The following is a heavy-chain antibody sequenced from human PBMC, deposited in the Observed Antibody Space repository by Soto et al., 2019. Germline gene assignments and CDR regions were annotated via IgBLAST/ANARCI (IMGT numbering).Heavy chain of an antibody. D-gene: IGHD3-3*01. CDR3: ARGSLRFLDYYYYYMDV. V-gene: IGHV1-8*01. J-gene: IGHJ6*03. Sequence: QVQLVQSGAEVKKPGASVKVSCKASGYTFTSYDINWVRQATGQGLEWMGWMNPNSGNTGYAQKFQGRVTMTRNTSISTAYRELSSLRSEDTAVYYCARGSLRFLDYYYYYMDVWGKGTTVTVSS. CDR2: MNPNSGNT. CDR1: GYTFTSYD.